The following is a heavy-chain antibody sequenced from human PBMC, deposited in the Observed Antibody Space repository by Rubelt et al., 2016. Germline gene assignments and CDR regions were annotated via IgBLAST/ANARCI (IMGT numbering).Heavy chain of an antibody. CDR3: ASKWSSSGWYVAY. CDR1: GGSISSYY. D-gene: IGHD6-19*01. Sequence: QVQLQESGPGLVKPSETLSLTCTVSGGSISSYYWSWIRQPPGKGLEWIGYIYYSGSTNYNPSLKSRVTISVDTSKNQFSLKLSSVTAADTAVYECASKWSSSGWYVAYWGQGTLVTVSS. V-gene: IGHV4-59*01. J-gene: IGHJ4*02. CDR2: IYYSGST.